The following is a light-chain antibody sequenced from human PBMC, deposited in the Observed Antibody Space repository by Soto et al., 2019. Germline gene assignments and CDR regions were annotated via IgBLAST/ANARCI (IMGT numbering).Light chain of an antibody. CDR1: QDISNY. J-gene: IGKJ5*01. CDR3: QQYDNLSSIT. Sequence: DIQMTQSPSSLSASVGDRVTITCQASQDISNYLNWYQQKPGKAPKLLIYDASNLETGVPSRFSGSGSGTDFTFTISSLQPEDIVTYYCQQYDNLSSITFGQGTRLEIQ. V-gene: IGKV1-33*01. CDR2: DAS.